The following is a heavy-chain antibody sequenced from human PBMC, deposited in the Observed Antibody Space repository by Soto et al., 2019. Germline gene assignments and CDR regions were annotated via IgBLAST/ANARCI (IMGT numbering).Heavy chain of an antibody. V-gene: IGHV1-3*01. D-gene: IGHD6-19*01. CDR1: GYTFTSYA. Sequence: ASVKVSCKASGYTFTSYAMHWVRQAPGQRLEWMGWINAGNGNTKYSQKFQGRVTITRDTSASTAYMELSSLRSEDTAVYYCAREAAVAYDAFDIWGQGTMVTVSS. CDR2: INAGNGNT. CDR3: AREAAVAYDAFDI. J-gene: IGHJ3*02.